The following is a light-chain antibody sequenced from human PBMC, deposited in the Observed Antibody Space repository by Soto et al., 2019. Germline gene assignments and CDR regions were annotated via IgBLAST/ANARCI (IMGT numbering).Light chain of an antibody. CDR3: QPHNNWPVVT. Sequence: EMVMTQSPATLSVSPGERVTLSCRASRSISSNLAWYQQKPGQATRLLIYGASTRATGIPARFSGSGSGTEFTLTINSLQSEDFVMYDCQPHNNWPVVTFGGGTRVEIK. J-gene: IGKJ4*01. CDR2: GAS. CDR1: RSISSN. V-gene: IGKV3-15*01.